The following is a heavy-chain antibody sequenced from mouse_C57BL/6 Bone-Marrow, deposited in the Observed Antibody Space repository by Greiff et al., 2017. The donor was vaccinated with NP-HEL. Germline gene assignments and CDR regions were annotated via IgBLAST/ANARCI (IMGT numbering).Heavy chain of an antibody. V-gene: IGHV5-17*01. J-gene: IGHJ3*01. CDR2: ISSGSSTI. Sequence: EVQVVESGGGLVKPGGSLKLSCAASGFTFSDYGMHWVRQAPEKGLEWVAYISSGSSTIYYADTVKGRFTISRDNAKNTLFLQMTSLWSEDTAMYYCARLTGTGFAYWGQGTLVTVSA. CDR3: ARLTGTGFAY. CDR1: GFTFSDYG. D-gene: IGHD4-1*01.